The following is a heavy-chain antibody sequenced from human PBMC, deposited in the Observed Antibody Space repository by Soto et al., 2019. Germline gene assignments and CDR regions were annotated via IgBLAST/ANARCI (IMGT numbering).Heavy chain of an antibody. CDR3: ARAPTSITIFGVVINRNWFDP. D-gene: IGHD3-3*01. V-gene: IGHV1-8*01. J-gene: IGHJ5*02. Sequence: GASVKVSCKASGYTFTSYDINWVRQATGQGLEWMGWMNPNSGNTGYAQKFQGRVTMTRNTSISTAYMELSSLRSEDTAVYYCARAPTSITIFGVVINRNWFDPWAREPWSPSPQ. CDR2: MNPNSGNT. CDR1: GYTFTSYD.